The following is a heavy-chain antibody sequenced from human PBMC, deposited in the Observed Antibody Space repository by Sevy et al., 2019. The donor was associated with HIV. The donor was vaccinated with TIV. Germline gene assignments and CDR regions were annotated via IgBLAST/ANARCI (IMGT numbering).Heavy chain of an antibody. CDR3: ARDGDRSGYYYGPY. J-gene: IGHJ4*02. CDR2: IYHSGST. Sequence: SETLSLTCAVSGYSISSGYYWGWIRQPPGKGLEWIGSIYHSGSTYYNPSLKSRVTISVDTSKNQFSLKLSSVTAADTAVYYWARDGDRSGYYYGPYWGQGTLVTVSS. D-gene: IGHD3-22*01. V-gene: IGHV4-38-2*02. CDR1: GYSISSGYY.